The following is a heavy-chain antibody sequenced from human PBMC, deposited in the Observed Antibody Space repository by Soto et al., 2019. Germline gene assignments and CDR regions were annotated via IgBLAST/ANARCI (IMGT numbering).Heavy chain of an antibody. CDR1: GFTVSSNY. J-gene: IGHJ4*02. D-gene: IGHD1-7*01. CDR3: ARWAGNTDY. Sequence: EVQLVESGGGLVQPGGSLRLSCAASGFTVSSNYMSWVRQAPGKGLEWVSVIYSGGSTYYADSVKGRFTISRDNSKNTLDLPIKSLRAEEQAVYYCARWAGNTDYWGQGTLVTVSS. V-gene: IGHV3-66*01. CDR2: IYSGGST.